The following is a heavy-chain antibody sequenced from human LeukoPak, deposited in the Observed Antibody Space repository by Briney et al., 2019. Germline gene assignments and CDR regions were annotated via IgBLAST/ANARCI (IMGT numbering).Heavy chain of an antibody. CDR1: GGSISSYY. CDR3: ARDQSGYLQGYFDY. V-gene: IGHV4-4*07. J-gene: IGHJ4*02. CDR2: IYTSGST. D-gene: IGHD3-22*01. Sequence: PSETLSLTCTVSGGSISSYYWSWIRQPAGKGLEWIGRIYTSGSTNYNPSLKSRVTISVDTSKNQFSLELSSVTAADTAVYYCARDQSGYLQGYFDYWGQGTLVTVSS.